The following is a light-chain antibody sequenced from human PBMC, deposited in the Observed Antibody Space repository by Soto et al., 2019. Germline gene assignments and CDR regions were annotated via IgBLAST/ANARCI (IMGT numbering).Light chain of an antibody. CDR1: QSISSW. CDR3: QQYNSYSRGYT. V-gene: IGKV1-5*01. CDR2: DAS. J-gene: IGKJ2*01. Sequence: DLPMTQSPSTLSASVGDRVTITCRASQSISSWLAWYQQKPGKAPKLLIYDASSLESGVPSRFSGSGSGTEFTLTISSLQPDDFATYYCQQYNSYSRGYTFGQGTKLEIK.